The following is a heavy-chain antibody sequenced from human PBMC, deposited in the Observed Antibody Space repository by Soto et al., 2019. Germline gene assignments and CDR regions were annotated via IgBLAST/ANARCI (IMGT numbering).Heavy chain of an antibody. CDR1: GDSISSGDFF. J-gene: IGHJ4*02. CDR3: AREDSNYPPKSYFDY. Sequence: QVQLQESGPGLVKPSQTLSLTCTVSGDSISSGDFFWSWIRQHPEKGLEWIGYIYYSGNTYYNPSLKSRVNISVDTSKNQFSLKVASVTAADTAVYYCAREDSNYPPKSYFDYWSQGTLVTVSS. CDR2: IYYSGNT. V-gene: IGHV4-31*03. D-gene: IGHD4-4*01.